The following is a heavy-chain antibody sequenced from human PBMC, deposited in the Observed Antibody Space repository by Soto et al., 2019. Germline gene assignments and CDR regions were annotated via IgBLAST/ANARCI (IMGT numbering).Heavy chain of an antibody. CDR2: ISSSSSYI. CDR1: GFTFSSYS. D-gene: IGHD6-19*01. Sequence: PGGCLRLLCAAPGFTFSSYSMKWVRQAPGKGLEWVSSISSSSSYIYYADSVKGRFTISRDNAKNSLYLQMNSLRAEDTAVYYCAITRSSGWLSDAFDIWGQVTMVTVSS. CDR3: AITRSSGWLSDAFDI. V-gene: IGHV3-21*01. J-gene: IGHJ3*02.